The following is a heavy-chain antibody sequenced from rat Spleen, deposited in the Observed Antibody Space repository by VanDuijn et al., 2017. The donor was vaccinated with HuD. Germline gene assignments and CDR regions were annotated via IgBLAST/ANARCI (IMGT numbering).Heavy chain of an antibody. Sequence: EVQLVESGGGLVQPGRSLKLSCAASGFTFSDHYMAWFRQAPTKGLEWVASISYDGYTTHYRDSVKGRFNISRDNAKSSLYLQMDSLRSEDTATYYCTTGYYDGYYLVFDYWGQGVMVTVSS. J-gene: IGHJ2*01. CDR1: GFTFSDHY. CDR3: TTGYYDGYYLVFDY. CDR2: ISYDGYTT. D-gene: IGHD1-12*03. V-gene: IGHV5-20*01.